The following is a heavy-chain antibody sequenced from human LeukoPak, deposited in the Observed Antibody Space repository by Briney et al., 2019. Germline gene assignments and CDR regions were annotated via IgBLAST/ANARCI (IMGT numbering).Heavy chain of an antibody. J-gene: IGHJ4*02. V-gene: IGHV3-11*04. CDR2: ISSSGSTI. CDR3: ARVSSPTSTYYDFWSGPYLFYFDY. Sequence: GGSLRLSCAASGFTFSDYYMSWIRQAPGKGLEWVSYISSSGSTIYYADSVKGRFTISRDNAKNSLYLQMNSLRAEDTAVYYCARVSSPTSTYYDFWSGPYLFYFDYWGQGTLVTVSS. CDR1: GFTFSDYY. D-gene: IGHD3-3*01.